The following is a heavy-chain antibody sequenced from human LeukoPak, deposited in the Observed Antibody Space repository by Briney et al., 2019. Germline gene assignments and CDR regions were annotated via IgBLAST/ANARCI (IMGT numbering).Heavy chain of an antibody. D-gene: IGHD3-22*01. CDR1: GFTVSSNY. J-gene: IGHJ4*02. Sequence: GGSLRLSCAASGFTVSSNYMSGVRQAPGKGLEWVSVIYSGGSTYYADSVKGRFTISRDNSKNTLYLQMNSLRAEDTAVYYCARDLEHHHYDSSGYGFSGFDYWGQGTLVTVSS. CDR3: ARDLEHHHYDSSGYGFSGFDY. CDR2: IYSGGST. V-gene: IGHV3-66*01.